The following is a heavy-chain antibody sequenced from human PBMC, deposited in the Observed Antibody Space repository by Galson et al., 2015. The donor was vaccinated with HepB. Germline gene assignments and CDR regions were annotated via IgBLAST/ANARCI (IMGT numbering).Heavy chain of an antibody. Sequence: SVKVSCKVSGYNLNELSMHWVRQAPGEGLEWVGGFDPEDGETIYAQKFQGRVTMAEDTSSDTAYMELSSLRSDDTAVYYCATSPQDLPKYYYYGVDVWGQGTTVTVSS. V-gene: IGHV1-24*01. CDR1: GYNLNELS. J-gene: IGHJ6*02. D-gene: IGHD3/OR15-3a*01. CDR2: FDPEDGET. CDR3: ATSPQDLPKYYYYGVDV.